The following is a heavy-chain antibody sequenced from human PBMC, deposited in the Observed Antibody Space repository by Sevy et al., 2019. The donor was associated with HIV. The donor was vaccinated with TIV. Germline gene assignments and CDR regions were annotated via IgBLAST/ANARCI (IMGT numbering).Heavy chain of an antibody. CDR1: GFTFSSYG. V-gene: IGHV3-33*01. CDR3: ARDLEFYDSGDYGPAFMPDY. J-gene: IGHJ4*02. Sequence: GGSLRLSCAASGFTFSSYGMHWVRQGPGKGLEWVAVIWFDGSTTYYADSVSGRFTISGDIAKNTLHLQMNSLRAEDTAVYYCARDLEFYDSGDYGPAFMPDYWGQRTLVTVSS. D-gene: IGHD4-17*01. CDR2: IWFDGSTT.